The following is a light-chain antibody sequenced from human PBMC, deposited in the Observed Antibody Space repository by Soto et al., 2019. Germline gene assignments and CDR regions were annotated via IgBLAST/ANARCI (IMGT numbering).Light chain of an antibody. CDR1: QSVRSSY. CDR3: QQYGSSPWT. CDR2: GAS. Sequence: EIVLTQSPGTLSLSPGERATLSCRASQSVRSSYLAWYQQKPGQAPRLLIYGASSRATGLPDKFSGSGSGTDFTLTISRLEPEDCAVYYCQQYGSSPWTFGQGTKVEIK. J-gene: IGKJ1*01. V-gene: IGKV3-20*01.